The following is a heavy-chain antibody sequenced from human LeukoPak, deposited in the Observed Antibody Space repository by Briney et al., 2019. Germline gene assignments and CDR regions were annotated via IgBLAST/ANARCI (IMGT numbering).Heavy chain of an antibody. CDR1: GGSISSNDYY. D-gene: IGHD5-24*01. Sequence: SETLSLTCNVSGGSISSNDYYWGWIRQPPGKGLEWIGSIYHRGITHYTPSLKSRVTISVDTSKNQFSLNLSSVTAADTAAYYCARGRWLQFNYWGQGTLVTVSS. J-gene: IGHJ4*02. V-gene: IGHV4-39*01. CDR2: IYHRGIT. CDR3: ARGRWLQFNY.